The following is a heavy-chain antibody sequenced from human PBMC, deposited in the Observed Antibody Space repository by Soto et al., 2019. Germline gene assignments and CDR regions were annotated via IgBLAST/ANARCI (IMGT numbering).Heavy chain of an antibody. CDR2: VYYSGST. V-gene: IGHV4-31*03. D-gene: IGHD3-16*01. CDR1: GGSISSGGYY. J-gene: IGHJ5*02. Sequence: SETLSLTCTVSGGSISSGGYYWSWIRQHPGKGLEWIGYVYYSGSTYYNPSLKSRVTISVDTSKNQFSLKLSSVTAADTAVYYCASSRMGNWFDPWGQGTLVTVSS. CDR3: ASSRMGNWFDP.